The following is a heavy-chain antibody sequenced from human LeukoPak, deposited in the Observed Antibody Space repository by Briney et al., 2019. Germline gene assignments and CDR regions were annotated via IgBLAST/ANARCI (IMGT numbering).Heavy chain of an antibody. D-gene: IGHD1-26*01. J-gene: IGHJ3*02. CDR2: IYSGGST. Sequence: GGSLRLSCAASGFTVSGNYMSWVRQAPGKGLEWVSVIYSGGSTYYADSVKGRFTISRDNSKNTLYLQMNSLRTEDTAVYCCAREINSGSYHIDAFDIWGQGTMVTVSS. CDR3: AREINSGSYHIDAFDI. V-gene: IGHV3-66*02. CDR1: GFTVSGNY.